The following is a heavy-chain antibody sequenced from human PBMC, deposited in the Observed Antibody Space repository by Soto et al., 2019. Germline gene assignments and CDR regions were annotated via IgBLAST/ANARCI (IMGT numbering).Heavy chain of an antibody. V-gene: IGHV3-33*01. J-gene: IGHJ6*02. CDR3: ARAPPYRYCSGGSCYSLYGMDV. Sequence: SLRLSCAASGFTFSSYGMHWVRQAPGKGLEWVAVIWYDGSNKYYADSVKGRFTISRDNSKNTLYLQMNSLRAEDTAVYYCARAPPYRYCSGGSCYSLYGMDVWGQGTTVTVSS. CDR2: IWYDGSNK. CDR1: GFTFSSYG. D-gene: IGHD2-15*01.